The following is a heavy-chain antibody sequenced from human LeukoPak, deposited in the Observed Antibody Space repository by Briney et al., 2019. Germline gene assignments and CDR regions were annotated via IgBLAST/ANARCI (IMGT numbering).Heavy chain of an antibody. CDR1: AYTFTGYY. V-gene: IGHV1-2*02. CDR3: AREEGRCSSTSCSAPFNY. CDR2: IHPNSGGT. D-gene: IGHD2-2*01. Sequence: ASVKVSCKXSAYTFTGYYMHWVRQAPGQGLERMGWIHPNSGGTNYAQKFQGRVTMTRDTSISTVYMELSRLRSNDTAVYYCAREEGRCSSTSCSAPFNYWGQGTLVTVSS. J-gene: IGHJ4*02.